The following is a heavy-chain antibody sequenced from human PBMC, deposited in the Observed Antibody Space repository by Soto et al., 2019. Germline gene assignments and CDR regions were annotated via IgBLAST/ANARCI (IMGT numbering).Heavy chain of an antibody. Sequence: ASVKVSCKASGYTFTSYYMHWVRQAPGQGLEWMGIINPSGGSTSYAQKFQGRVTMTRDTSTSTVYMELSSLRSEDTAVYYCARDRSITIFGVVINYYYGMDVWGQGTTVTVSS. CDR1: GYTFTSYY. V-gene: IGHV1-46*01. J-gene: IGHJ6*02. CDR2: INPSGGST. D-gene: IGHD3-3*01. CDR3: ARDRSITIFGVVINYYYGMDV.